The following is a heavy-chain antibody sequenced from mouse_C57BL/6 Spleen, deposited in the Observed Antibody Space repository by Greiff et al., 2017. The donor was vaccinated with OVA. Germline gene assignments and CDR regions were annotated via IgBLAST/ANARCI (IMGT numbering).Heavy chain of an antibody. Sequence: QVQLQQSGPELVKPGASVKISCKASGYAFSSSWLNWVKQRPGKGLEWIGRIYPGDGDTTYNGQIKGKATLTADKSSSTAYMQLSSLTSEDSAVYCWARRGGSNYYFDYRGQGTTLTVSS. CDR3: ARRGGSNYYFDY. CDR2: IYPGDGDT. V-gene: IGHV1-82*01. CDR1: GYAFSSSW. J-gene: IGHJ2*01. D-gene: IGHD2-5*01.